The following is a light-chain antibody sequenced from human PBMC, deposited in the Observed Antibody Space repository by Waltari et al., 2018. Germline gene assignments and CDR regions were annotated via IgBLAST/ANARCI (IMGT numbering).Light chain of an antibody. J-gene: IGLJ3*02. CDR2: RNN. CDR3: GGWDDSLNGWV. CDR1: SSNIGNNH. V-gene: IGLV1-47*01. Sequence: QSVMTQPPSASGTPGQRVTISCSGSSSNIGNNHVYWYQQLPGAAPKLLIYRNNQRPSGVPDRFSVSKSGTSASLAISGVRSEDEADYYCGGWDDSLNGWVFGGGTKLTVL.